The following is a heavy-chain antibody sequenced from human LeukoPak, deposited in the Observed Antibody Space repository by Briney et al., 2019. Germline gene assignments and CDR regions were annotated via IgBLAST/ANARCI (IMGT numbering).Heavy chain of an antibody. CDR1: GGSITSYY. D-gene: IGHD6-13*01. J-gene: IGHJ4*02. CDR3: ATRYDSTWYQF. CDR2: MLYSQST. Sequence: PSETLSLTCTVSGGSITSYYLSWIRQPPGKGLEWIGYMLYSQSTRYNPALKSRVTMSMDTSMNQVSLKLRSVTAADTAVYYCATRYDSTWYQFWGRGTLVTVSS. V-gene: IGHV4-59*08.